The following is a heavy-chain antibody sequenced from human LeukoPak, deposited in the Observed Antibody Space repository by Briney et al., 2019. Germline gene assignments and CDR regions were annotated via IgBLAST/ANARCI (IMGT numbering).Heavy chain of an antibody. CDR3: ARGDSSSWYRGSWFDP. V-gene: IGHV4-59*01. CDR1: GGSISSYY. CDR2: IYYSGST. J-gene: IGHJ5*02. D-gene: IGHD6-13*01. Sequence: TSETLSLTCTVSGGSISSYYWSWIRQPPGKGLEWIGYIYYSGSTNYNPSLKSRVTISVDTSKNQFSLKLSSVTAADTAVYYCARGDSSSWYRGSWFDPWGQGTLVTVSS.